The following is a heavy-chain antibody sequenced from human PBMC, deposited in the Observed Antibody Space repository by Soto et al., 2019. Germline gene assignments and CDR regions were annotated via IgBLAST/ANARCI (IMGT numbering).Heavy chain of an antibody. J-gene: IGHJ5*02. V-gene: IGHV4-31*03. CDR3: ARGGSSIYYYGSGSRVLFAP. Sequence: PSETLSLTSTVSGGSISSGGYYWSWTRQHQGKGLEWIGYIYYSGSTYYNPSLKSRVTISVDTSKNQFSLKLSSVTAADTAVYYCARGGSSIYYYGSGSRVLFAPSAQGSLVPGSS. CDR2: IYYSGST. CDR1: GGSISSGGYY. D-gene: IGHD3-10*01.